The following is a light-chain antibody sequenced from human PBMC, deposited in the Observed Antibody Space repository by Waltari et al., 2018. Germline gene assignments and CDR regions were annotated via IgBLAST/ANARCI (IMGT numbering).Light chain of an antibody. V-gene: IGLV4-69*01. CDR2: VNSDGSH. CDR3: ETGGHGTWV. J-gene: IGLJ3*02. Sequence: LVVTQSPSVSAALGASVKLTCTLSSGHRGTVTAWLQQHPEKGPRYLMKVNSDGSHSKGDEIPDRFSGSSSGAERYLTISNVQSEDEADYYCETGGHGTWVFGGGTRLTVL. CDR1: SGHRGTV.